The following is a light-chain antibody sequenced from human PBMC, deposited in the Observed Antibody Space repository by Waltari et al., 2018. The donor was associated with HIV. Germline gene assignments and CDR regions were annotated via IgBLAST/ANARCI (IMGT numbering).Light chain of an antibody. J-gene: IGLJ3*02. Sequence: YVLTQPPSVSVAPGKTASLACGGENIGSKSVHWYQQKPGQSPGLVVYYDSERPSGISGRISGSNAGNTATLTISRVEAGDEADYYCQVWDTVTDQGVFGGGTKLTVL. CDR1: NIGSKS. CDR3: QVWDTVTDQGV. V-gene: IGLV3-21*04. CDR2: YDS.